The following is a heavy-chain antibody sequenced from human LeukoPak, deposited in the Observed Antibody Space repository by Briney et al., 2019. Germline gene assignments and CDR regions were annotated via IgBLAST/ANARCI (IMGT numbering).Heavy chain of an antibody. Sequence: ASVKVSCKASGYTFTGYYMHWVRQAPGQGLEWMGWINPSSGGTNYAQKFQGRVTMTRDTSISTAYMELSRLRSDDTAVYYCAREVVVVPAANWFDPWGQGTLVTVSS. D-gene: IGHD2-2*01. V-gene: IGHV1-2*02. CDR3: AREVVVVPAANWFDP. CDR1: GYTFTGYY. J-gene: IGHJ5*02. CDR2: INPSSGGT.